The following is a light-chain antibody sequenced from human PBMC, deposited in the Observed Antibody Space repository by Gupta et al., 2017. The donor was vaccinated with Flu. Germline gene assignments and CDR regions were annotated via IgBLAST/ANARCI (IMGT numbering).Light chain of an antibody. CDR2: YAS. Sequence: TITCRASQSIGSSLHWYQQKPDQSPKLLIKYASQSCSGVPSRFSGSGSGTDFTLTINSLEAEDAATYYCQQSSSLPWTFGQGTKVEIK. CDR1: QSIGSS. V-gene: IGKV6-21*01. J-gene: IGKJ1*01. CDR3: QQSSSLPWT.